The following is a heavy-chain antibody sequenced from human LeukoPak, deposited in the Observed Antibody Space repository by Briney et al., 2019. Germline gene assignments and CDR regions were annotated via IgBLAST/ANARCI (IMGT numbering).Heavy chain of an antibody. CDR3: ARDRCSSTSCYTPDAFDI. CDR1: GFTFSSYW. Sequence: GGPLRLSCAASGFTFSSYWMSWVRQAPGKGLEWVANIKQDGSEKYYVDSVKGRFTISRDNAKNSLYLQMNSLRAEDTAVYYCARDRCSSTSCYTPDAFDIWGQGTMVTVSS. J-gene: IGHJ3*02. V-gene: IGHV3-7*01. D-gene: IGHD2-2*02. CDR2: IKQDGSEK.